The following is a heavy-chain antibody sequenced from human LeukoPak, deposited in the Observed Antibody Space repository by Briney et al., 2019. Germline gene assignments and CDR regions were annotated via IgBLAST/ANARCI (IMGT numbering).Heavy chain of an antibody. D-gene: IGHD4-17*01. V-gene: IGHV5-51*01. CDR2: VYPGDSDM. J-gene: IGHJ4*02. CDR1: GYVFSDFW. Sequence: GESLKISCKAVGYVFSDFWIAWVRQVPGKGLEYMGVVYPGDSDMRYSPSFRGHVIISADRATHTAYLQWSSLNASDSAVYFCVKPRQRFDYFDYWGQGTLVTVSS. CDR3: VKPRQRFDYFDY.